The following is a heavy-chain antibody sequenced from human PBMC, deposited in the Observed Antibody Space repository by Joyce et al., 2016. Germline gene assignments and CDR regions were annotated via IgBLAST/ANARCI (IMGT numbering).Heavy chain of an antibody. D-gene: IGHD2-8*01. CDR1: GFTFSSYS. V-gene: IGHV3-21*01. CDR2: LSSSSSYI. J-gene: IGHJ4*02. CDR3: ARSSYTNGIFDY. Sequence: EVQLVESGGGLVKPGGSLRLSCAASGFTFSSYSMSWVRQAPGKGLEWVSSLSSSSSYIKYTDSVKSRFTISRDNAKNSLYLQMNSLRVEDTAVYYCARSSYTNGIFDYWGQGTLVTVSS.